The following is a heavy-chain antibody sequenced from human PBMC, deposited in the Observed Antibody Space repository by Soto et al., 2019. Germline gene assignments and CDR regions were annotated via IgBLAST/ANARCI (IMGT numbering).Heavy chain of an antibody. CDR1: GESFIGYY. D-gene: IGHD5-12*01. CDR3: ARTYIVTTNWFDP. CDR2: INHGGST. J-gene: IGHJ5*02. Sequence: QVHLQQWGAGLLKPSETLSLTCAVYGESFIGYYWTWIRQSPGKGLEWMGEINHGGSTNYNPSLKSRVTISIDTSKNQFSLKLTSVTAADTSVYYCARTYIVTTNWFDPWGQGTLVTVSS. V-gene: IGHV4-34*01.